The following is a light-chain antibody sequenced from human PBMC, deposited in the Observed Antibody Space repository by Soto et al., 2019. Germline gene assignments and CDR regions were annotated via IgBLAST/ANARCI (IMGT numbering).Light chain of an antibody. CDR1: SSNIGSNH. V-gene: IGLV1-47*01. CDR2: RNY. CDR3: GAWDCSLSGWV. Sequence: QAVVTQPPSASETPGQRVTISCSGSSSNIGSNHVYWYQHLPGTAPKLLIYRNYLRPSGVPDRFSASKSATSASLAISGLRFDDEADYYRGAWDCSLSGWVFGGGTKLTVL. J-gene: IGLJ3*02.